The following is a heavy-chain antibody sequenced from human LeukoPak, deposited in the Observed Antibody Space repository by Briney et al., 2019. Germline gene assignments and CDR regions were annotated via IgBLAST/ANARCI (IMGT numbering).Heavy chain of an antibody. Sequence: GASVRVSCKASLYTFTRYYIHWVRQAPGQGREGMGWINPNSGGTNYEQKFQGRVTMTRDTSINTAKMEMSRARWAETAVYYCARAVAAAGTGAEYFQHWGQGTLVTVSS. D-gene: IGHD6-13*01. J-gene: IGHJ1*01. CDR1: LYTFTRYY. CDR3: ARAVAAAGTGAEYFQH. CDR2: INPNSGGT. V-gene: IGHV1-2*02.